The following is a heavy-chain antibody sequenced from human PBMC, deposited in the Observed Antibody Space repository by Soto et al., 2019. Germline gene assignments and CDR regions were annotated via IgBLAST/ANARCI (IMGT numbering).Heavy chain of an antibody. V-gene: IGHV4-30-4*01. CDR2: IYYSGST. D-gene: IGHD3-3*01. J-gene: IGHJ4*02. CDR3: ARFLEWLQTFDY. CDR1: GGSISSGDYY. Sequence: KPSETLSLTCTVSGGSISSGDYYWSWIRQPPGKGLEWIGYIYYSGSTYYNPSLKSRVTISVDTSKNQFSLKLSSVTAADTAVYYCARFLEWLQTFDYWGQGTLVTVSS.